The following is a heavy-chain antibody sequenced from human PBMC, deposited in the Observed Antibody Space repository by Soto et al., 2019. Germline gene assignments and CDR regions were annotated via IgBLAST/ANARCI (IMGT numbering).Heavy chain of an antibody. CDR2: IYYSGST. D-gene: IGHD2-8*01. Sequence: QVQLQESGPGLVKPSETLSLTCTVSGGSISSYYWSWIRQPPGKGLEWIGYIYYSGSTNYNPSLKSRVTLSVDTSKNQFSLKLSSVTAADTAVYYCARKGVPRDWYFDLWGRGTLVTVSS. CDR1: GGSISSYY. CDR3: ARKGVPRDWYFDL. J-gene: IGHJ2*01. V-gene: IGHV4-59*01.